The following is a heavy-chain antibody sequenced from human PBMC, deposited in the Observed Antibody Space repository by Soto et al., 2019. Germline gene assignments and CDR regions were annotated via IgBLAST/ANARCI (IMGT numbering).Heavy chain of an antibody. Sequence: LSLTCAVYGGSFSGYYWSWIRQPPGKGLEWIGEINHSGSTNYNPSLKSRVTISVDTSKNQFSLKLSSVTAADTAVYYCASQLDYYYGMDVWGQGTTVTVSS. V-gene: IGHV4-34*01. CDR1: GGSFSGYY. CDR3: ASQLDYYYGMDV. D-gene: IGHD6-13*01. CDR2: INHSGST. J-gene: IGHJ6*02.